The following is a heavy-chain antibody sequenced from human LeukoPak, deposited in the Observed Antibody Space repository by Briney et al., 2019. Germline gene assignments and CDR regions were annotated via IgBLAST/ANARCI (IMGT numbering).Heavy chain of an antibody. CDR1: GGSISSYY. D-gene: IGHD1-26*01. CDR3: ARDRRWVGATWDPTDQPAWFDP. CDR2: IYTSGST. V-gene: IGHV4-4*07. Sequence: SETLSLTCTVSGGSISSYYWSWIRQPAGKGLEWIGRIYTSGSTNYNPSLKSRVTISVDTSKNQFSLKLSSVTAADTAVYYCARDRRWVGATWDPTDQPAWFDPWGQGTLVTVSS. J-gene: IGHJ5*02.